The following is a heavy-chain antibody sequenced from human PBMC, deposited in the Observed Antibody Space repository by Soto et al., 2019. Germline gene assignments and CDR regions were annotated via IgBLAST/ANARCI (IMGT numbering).Heavy chain of an antibody. CDR3: AKVMITFGGVIVKSDYYYMDV. CDR1: GFTFSSYA. CDR2: ISGSGGST. J-gene: IGHJ6*03. V-gene: IGHV3-23*01. Sequence: GVSLRLSCAASGFTFSSYAMSWVRQAPGKGLEWVSAISGSGGSTYYADSVKGRFTISRDNSKNTLYLQMNSLRAEYTAVYYCAKVMITFGGVIVKSDYYYMDVWGKGTTVTVSS. D-gene: IGHD3-16*02.